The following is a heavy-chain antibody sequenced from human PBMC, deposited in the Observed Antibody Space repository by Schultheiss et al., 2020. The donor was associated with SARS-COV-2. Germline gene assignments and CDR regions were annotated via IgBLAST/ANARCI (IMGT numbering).Heavy chain of an antibody. Sequence: GGSLRLSCAASGFTFSSYAMSWVRQAPGKGLEWVAVISYDGSNKYYADSVKGRFTISRDNSKNTLYLQMNSLRPEDTAVYYCAKVPIYDFWSGYYYYYYYGMDVWGQGTTVTVSS. CDR1: GFTFSSYA. D-gene: IGHD3-3*01. J-gene: IGHJ6*02. CDR3: AKVPIYDFWSGYYYYYYYGMDV. CDR2: ISYDGSNK. V-gene: IGHV3-30*18.